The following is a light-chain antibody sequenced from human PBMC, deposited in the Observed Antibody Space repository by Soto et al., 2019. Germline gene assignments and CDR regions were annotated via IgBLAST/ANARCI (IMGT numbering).Light chain of an antibody. CDR2: GVS. CDR3: PQYGNSPYT. J-gene: IGKJ2*01. Sequence: EIVLTQSPGTLSLSPGERATLSCMASQSVRSSYLAWYQQKPGQAPRLLIDGVSSRATGIPDRFSGSGSGTDFTLTITRLEPEDFAMDYCPQYGNSPYTFGQGTQLEIK. V-gene: IGKV3-20*01. CDR1: QSVRSSY.